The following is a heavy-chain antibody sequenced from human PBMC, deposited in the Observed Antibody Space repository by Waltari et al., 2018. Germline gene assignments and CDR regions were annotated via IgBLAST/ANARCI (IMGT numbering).Heavy chain of an antibody. D-gene: IGHD2-2*01. Sequence: QVQLKESGTGLVKPSQTLSLTCTVSGGSISSGAYYWSWIRQPPGKGLEWIGYIYYRGSTYYNPSLKSRVTISVDTSKNQFSLKLSSVTAADTAVYYCARKSVYCSSTSCYRGGDVWGQGTTVTVSS. CDR3: ARKSVYCSSTSCYRGGDV. V-gene: IGHV4-30-4*01. CDR2: IYYRGST. J-gene: IGHJ6*02. CDR1: GGSISSGAYY.